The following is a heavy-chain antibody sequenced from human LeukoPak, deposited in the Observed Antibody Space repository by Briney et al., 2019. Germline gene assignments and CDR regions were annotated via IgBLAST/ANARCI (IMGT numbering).Heavy chain of an antibody. J-gene: IGHJ6*03. CDR2: INPNSGGT. CDR1: GYTFTGYY. D-gene: IGHD6-6*01. Sequence: GASVKVSCKASGYTFTGYYMHWVRQAPGQGLEWMGWINPNSGGTNYAQKFQGRVTMTRDTSISTAYMELSRLRSDDKAVYYCARAAGSSSYKYYYYYYYMDVWGKGTTVTVSS. CDR3: ARAAGSSSYKYYYYYYYMDV. V-gene: IGHV1-2*02.